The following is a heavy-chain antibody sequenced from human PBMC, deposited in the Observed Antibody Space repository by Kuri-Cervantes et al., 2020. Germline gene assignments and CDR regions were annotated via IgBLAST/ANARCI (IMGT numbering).Heavy chain of an antibody. CDR2: IYYSGST. CDR3: ARVGSSYAHSGDAFDI. CDR1: GGSISGYY. V-gene: IGHV4-59*01. Sequence: GSLRLSCSVSGGSISGYYWSWIRQPPGKGLEYIGYIYYSGSTNYNPSLKSRVIISVDTSKNQFSLKLSSVTAADTAVYYCARVGSSYAHSGDAFDIWGQGTMVTVSS. D-gene: IGHD2-2*01. J-gene: IGHJ3*02.